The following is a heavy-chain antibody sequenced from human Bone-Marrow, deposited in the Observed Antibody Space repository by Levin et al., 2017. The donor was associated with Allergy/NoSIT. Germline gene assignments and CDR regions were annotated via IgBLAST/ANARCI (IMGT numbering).Heavy chain of an antibody. Sequence: ASVKVSCKVSGYTLTELSMHWVRQAPGKGLEWMGGFDPEDGETIYAQKFQGRVTMTEDTSTDTAYMELSSLRSEDTAVYYCATRPKYCSGGSCYSVNWFDPWGQGTLVTVSS. J-gene: IGHJ5*02. CDR3: ATRPKYCSGGSCYSVNWFDP. V-gene: IGHV1-24*01. CDR1: GYTLTELS. CDR2: FDPEDGET. D-gene: IGHD2-15*01.